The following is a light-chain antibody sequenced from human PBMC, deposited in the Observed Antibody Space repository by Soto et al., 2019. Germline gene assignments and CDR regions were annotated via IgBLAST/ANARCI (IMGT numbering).Light chain of an antibody. CDR2: GNI. Sequence: QSVLTQPPSVSGAPGQRVTIACTGSSSNIGAGYDVHWYQQLPGTAPKLLIYGNINRPSGVPDRFSGSNSGTSASLAITGPHAEDEADYYCQSYDSSLSGWVFGGGTKLTVL. CDR1: SSNIGAGYD. CDR3: QSYDSSLSGWV. J-gene: IGLJ3*02. V-gene: IGLV1-40*01.